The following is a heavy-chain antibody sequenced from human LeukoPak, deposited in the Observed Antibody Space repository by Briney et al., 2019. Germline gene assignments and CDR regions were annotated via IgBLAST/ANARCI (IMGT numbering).Heavy chain of an antibody. V-gene: IGHV3-21*04. J-gene: IGHJ4*02. CDR2: IGGSSRSI. CDR1: GFTFSTYS. CDR3: AKDRPNYYGSNGHYYKLNGDC. D-gene: IGHD3-22*01. Sequence: PGGSLRLPXAASGFTFSTYSMNWVGQAPGKGLEWVSSIGGSSRSIYYADSVKGRFTISRDNAKNSLFLQMNSLRAEDTAVYYCAKDRPNYYGSNGHYYKLNGDCWGQGTLVTVSS.